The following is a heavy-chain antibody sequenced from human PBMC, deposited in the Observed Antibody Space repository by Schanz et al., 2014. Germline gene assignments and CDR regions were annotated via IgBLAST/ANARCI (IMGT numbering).Heavy chain of an antibody. Sequence: VQLVESGGGVVQPGGSLRLSCESSGFTFNGHAMHWVRQAPGKGLEWVATIKEDGSQKYYLDSVKGRFTISRDNARNSLYLQMTSLRAEDTALYYCTRDRAYHSFDYWGQGTLVTVSS. CDR2: IKEDGSQK. CDR1: GFTFNGHA. CDR3: TRDRAYHSFDY. J-gene: IGHJ4*02. D-gene: IGHD1-26*01. V-gene: IGHV3-7*01.